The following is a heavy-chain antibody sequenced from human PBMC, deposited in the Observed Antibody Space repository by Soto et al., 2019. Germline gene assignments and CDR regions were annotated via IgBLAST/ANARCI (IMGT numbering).Heavy chain of an antibody. V-gene: IGHV4-59*01. CDR3: ARGGCSGGTCYPVAYYYYMDV. Sequence: QVQLQESGPGLVKPSETLSLTCTVSGGSISSDYWSWIRQPPGKGLEWIGYIYYSGSTTYNPSLKSRSTISVDTSKNQFSLKLSSVTAADTAVYYCARGGCSGGTCYPVAYYYYMDVWGKGTTVTVSS. CDR2: IYYSGST. D-gene: IGHD2-15*01. J-gene: IGHJ6*03. CDR1: GGSISSDY.